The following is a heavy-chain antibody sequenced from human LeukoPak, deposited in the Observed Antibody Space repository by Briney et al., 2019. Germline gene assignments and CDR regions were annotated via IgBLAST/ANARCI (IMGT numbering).Heavy chain of an antibody. CDR2: INHSGST. V-gene: IGHV4-34*01. D-gene: IGHD4-17*01. CDR3: ARQDYGDFRGAFDI. J-gene: IGHJ3*02. Sequence: SETLSLTCAVYGGSFSGYYWSWIRQPPGKGLEWIGEINHSGSTYYNPSLKSRVTISVDTSKNQFSLKLSSVTAADTAVYYCARQDYGDFRGAFDIWGQGTMVTVSS. CDR1: GGSFSGYY.